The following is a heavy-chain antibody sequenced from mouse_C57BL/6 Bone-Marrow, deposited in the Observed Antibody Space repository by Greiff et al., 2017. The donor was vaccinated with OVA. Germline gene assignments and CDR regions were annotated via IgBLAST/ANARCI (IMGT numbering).Heavy chain of an antibody. CDR3: ARSITTVPLDY. CDR1: GYTFTSYW. Sequence: VQGVESGAELAKPGASVKLSCKASGYTFTSYWMHWVKQRPGQGLEWIGYINPSSGYTKYNQKFKDKATLTADKSSSTAYMQLSSLTYEDSAVYYCARSITTVPLDYWGQGTTLTVSS. D-gene: IGHD1-1*01. CDR2: INPSSGYT. V-gene: IGHV1-7*01. J-gene: IGHJ2*01.